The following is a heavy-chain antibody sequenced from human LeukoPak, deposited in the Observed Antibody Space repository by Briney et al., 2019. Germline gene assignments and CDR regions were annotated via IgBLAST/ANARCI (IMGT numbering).Heavy chain of an antibody. CDR2: IITILGIA. J-gene: IGHJ4*02. D-gene: IGHD3-22*01. V-gene: IGHV1-69*04. CDR3: ARDKTYYYDSSGYYY. CDR1: GGTFSSYA. Sequence: AASVKVSCKASGGTFSSYAISWGRQAPGQGLEWMGRIITILGIANYAQKFQGRVTITADKSTSTAYMELSSLRSEDTAVYYCARDKTYYYDSSGYYYWGQGTLVTVSS.